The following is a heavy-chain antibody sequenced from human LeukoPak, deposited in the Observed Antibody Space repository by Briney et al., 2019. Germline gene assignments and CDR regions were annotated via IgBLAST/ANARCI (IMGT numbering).Heavy chain of an antibody. CDR1: GGSISSYY. CDR2: IYYSGST. V-gene: IGHV4-59*08. D-gene: IGHD3-22*01. CDR3: ARSTKGHYYGSSGYPTYYYYGMDV. Sequence: SETLSLTCTVSGGSISSYYWSWIRQPPGKGLEWIGYIYYSGSTNYNPSLKSRVTISVDTSKNQFSLKLSSVTAADTAVYYCARSTKGHYYGSSGYPTYYYYGMDVWGQGTTVTVSS. J-gene: IGHJ6*02.